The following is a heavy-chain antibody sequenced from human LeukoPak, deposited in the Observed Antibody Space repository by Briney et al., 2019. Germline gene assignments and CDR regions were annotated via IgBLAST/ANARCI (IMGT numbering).Heavy chain of an antibody. CDR2: IWYDGSNK. CDR3: ARIFWGAVSGGDYMDV. D-gene: IGHD3-16*01. Sequence: GRSLRLSCAASGFTFSSYGMHWVRQAPGKGLEWVAVIWYDGSNKYYADSVKGRFTISRDNSKNTLYLQMNSLRAEDTAVYYCARIFWGAVSGGDYMDVWGKGTTVTVSS. V-gene: IGHV3-33*01. J-gene: IGHJ6*03. CDR1: GFTFSSYG.